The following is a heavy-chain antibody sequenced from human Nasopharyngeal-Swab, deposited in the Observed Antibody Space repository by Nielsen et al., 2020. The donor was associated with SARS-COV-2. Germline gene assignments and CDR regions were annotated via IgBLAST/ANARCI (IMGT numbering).Heavy chain of an antibody. D-gene: IGHD3-3*01. Sequence: GESLKISCAASGFTFSSYAMSWVRQAPGKGLEWVSGICGSGGCPYYADSVKGRFTVSRDNSRNTLYLQMSSLRVEDTAIYYCAKYDFWSGYMDVWGQGTTVTVSS. V-gene: IGHV3-23*01. CDR2: ICGSGGCP. CDR1: GFTFSSYA. CDR3: AKYDFWSGYMDV. J-gene: IGHJ6*03.